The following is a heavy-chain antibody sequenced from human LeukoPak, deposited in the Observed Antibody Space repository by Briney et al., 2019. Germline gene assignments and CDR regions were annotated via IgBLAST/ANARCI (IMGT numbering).Heavy chain of an antibody. Sequence: ASVKVSCKASGYAFTSYGISWVRQAPGQGLEWKGWISAYNGNTNYAQKLQGRVTMTTDTSTSTAYMELRSLRSDDTAVYYCAIDRLFLGYCSSTSCHIDYWGQGTLVTVSS. D-gene: IGHD2-2*02. V-gene: IGHV1-18*01. CDR1: GYAFTSYG. J-gene: IGHJ4*02. CDR3: AIDRLFLGYCSSTSCHIDY. CDR2: ISAYNGNT.